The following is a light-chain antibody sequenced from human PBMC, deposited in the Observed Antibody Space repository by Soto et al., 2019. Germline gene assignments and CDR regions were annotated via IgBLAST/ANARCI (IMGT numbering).Light chain of an antibody. CDR3: QQYNSYAIT. Sequence: DIQMTQSPSTLSASVGDRVTITCRASQSISRGLAWYQQKPGKAPNLLIYDASSLQRGVPSRFSGSGSGTEFTLTIFSLQPDDFATYYCQQYNSYAITFGQGTRLEIK. V-gene: IGKV1-5*01. CDR2: DAS. CDR1: QSISRG. J-gene: IGKJ5*01.